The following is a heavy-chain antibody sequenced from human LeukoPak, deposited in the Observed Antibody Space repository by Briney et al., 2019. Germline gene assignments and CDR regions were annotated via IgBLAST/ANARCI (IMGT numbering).Heavy chain of an antibody. Sequence: GGSLRLSCAGSRFTFSSYAMHWVRQAPGKGLEWVALIWYDGSNKYYADSVKGRFSISTDNSKNTLSLQMNSLRVEDTALYYCVRGERGFIYGSDVWGQGTLVTVSS. D-gene: IGHD5-18*01. CDR3: VRGERGFIYGSDV. V-gene: IGHV3-33*01. CDR2: IWYDGSNK. J-gene: IGHJ4*02. CDR1: RFTFSSYA.